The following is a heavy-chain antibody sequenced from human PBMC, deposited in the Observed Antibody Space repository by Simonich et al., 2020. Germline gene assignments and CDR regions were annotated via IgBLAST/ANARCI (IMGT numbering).Heavy chain of an antibody. CDR2: IYHSGST. CDR1: GYSISSGYY. Sequence: QVQLQESGPGLVKPSETLSLTCAVSGYSISSGYYWGWIRQPPGKGLEWIGSIYHSGSTYSNPTLKSRVTISVDTSKTQVSLKLSSVTAADTAVYYCARVGYSNYYYYGMDVWGQGTTVTVSS. V-gene: IGHV4-38-2*01. J-gene: IGHJ6*02. D-gene: IGHD6-13*01. CDR3: ARVGYSNYYYYGMDV.